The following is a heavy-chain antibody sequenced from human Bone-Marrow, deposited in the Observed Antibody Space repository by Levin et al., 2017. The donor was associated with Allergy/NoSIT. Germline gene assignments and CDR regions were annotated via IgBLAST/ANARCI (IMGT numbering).Heavy chain of an antibody. D-gene: IGHD3-10*01. CDR3: ARPVDYYNSGVAFDI. CDR1: GFTFTTSW. V-gene: IGHV5-51*01. CDR2: IYPGDSDT. J-gene: IGHJ3*02. Sequence: GESLKISCKASGFTFTTSWISWVRQVPGKGLEWMGTIYPGDSDTRYNPSFQGQVTISADKSISTAFLQWTSLKASDTAMYYCARPVDYYNSGVAFDIWGQGTMVTVSS.